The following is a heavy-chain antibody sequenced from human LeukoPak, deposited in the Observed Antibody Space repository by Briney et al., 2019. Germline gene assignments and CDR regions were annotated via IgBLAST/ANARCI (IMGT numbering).Heavy chain of an antibody. D-gene: IGHD6-19*01. V-gene: IGHV3-30*02. CDR2: IRYDGSKK. CDR1: GCILRSQG. Sequence: PGGALTLSCVACGCILRSQGRHWLRQAPAKGREGVALIRYDGSKKYYAGCLRGRFNISRDNSKNTLYLQMNSLRAEDTAVYYCAKDIKGSSGWYDEVRGVDYWGQGTLVTVSS. J-gene: IGHJ4*02. CDR3: AKDIKGSSGWYDEVRGVDY.